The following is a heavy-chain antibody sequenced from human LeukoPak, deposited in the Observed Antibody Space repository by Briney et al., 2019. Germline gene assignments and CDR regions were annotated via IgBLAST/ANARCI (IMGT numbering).Heavy chain of an antibody. D-gene: IGHD2-8*01. CDR3: ARVGYCSRGVCYNYDY. J-gene: IGHJ4*02. CDR2: INPNTGGT. V-gene: IGHV1-2*02. CDR1: GYSFTGNY. Sequence: ASVKVSCKASGYSFTGNYMHWVRQAPGQGFEWMGWINPNTGGTNYAQQFKGRVLMTRDTSISTAYLELSSLKSDDTAVYYCARVGYCSRGVCYNYDYWGQGTLVTVSS.